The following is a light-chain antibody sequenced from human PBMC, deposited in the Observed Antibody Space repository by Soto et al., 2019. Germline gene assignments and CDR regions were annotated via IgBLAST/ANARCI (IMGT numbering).Light chain of an antibody. V-gene: IGLV2-11*01. CDR2: DVS. CDR3: CSYAGSYTFYV. Sequence: QSALSHPLSVSWSPGHSVTISCTGTSSDVGGYNYVSWYQQHPGKAPKLMIYDVSKRPSGVPDRFSGSKSGNTASLTISGLQAEDEADYYCCSYAGSYTFYVFGTGTKVTVL. CDR1: SSDVGGYNY. J-gene: IGLJ1*01.